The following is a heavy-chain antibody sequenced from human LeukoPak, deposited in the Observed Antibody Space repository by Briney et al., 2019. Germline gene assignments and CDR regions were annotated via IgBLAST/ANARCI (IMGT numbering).Heavy chain of an antibody. CDR2: IIPILGIA. CDR1: GGTFSSYT. J-gene: IGHJ4*02. CDR3: VRSSDSSGYFDY. V-gene: IGHV1-69*02. D-gene: IGHD3-22*01. Sequence: GASVKVSCKASGGTFSSYTISRVRQAPGQGLEWMGRIIPILGIANYAQKFQGRVTITADKSTSTAYMELSSLRSEDTAVYYCVRSSDSSGYFDYWGQGTLVTVSS.